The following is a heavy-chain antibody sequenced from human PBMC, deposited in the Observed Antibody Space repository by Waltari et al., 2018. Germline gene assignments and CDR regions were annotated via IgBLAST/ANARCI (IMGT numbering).Heavy chain of an antibody. CDR3: ARENYYGSGTYPMDV. J-gene: IGHJ6*04. CDR1: EFPFSSYR. D-gene: IGHD3-10*01. CDR2: ISSSSTTI. Sequence: EVQLVESGGGLVQPGGSLRLSWAASEFPFSSYRMNWVRQAPGKGLEWVSYISSSSTTIYYADSVKGRFTISRDNAKNSLYLQMNSLRDEDTAVYYCARENYYGSGTYPMDVWGKGTTVTVSS. V-gene: IGHV3-48*02.